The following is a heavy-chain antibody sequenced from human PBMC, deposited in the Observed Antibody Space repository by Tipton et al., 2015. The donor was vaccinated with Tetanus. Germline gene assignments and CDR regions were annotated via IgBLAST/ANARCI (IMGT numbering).Heavy chain of an antibody. CDR1: GGSISSGNYY. Sequence: GLVKPSETLSLTCTVSGGSISSGNYYWGWIRQPPGKGLEWIGSLYFSGRTYYSPPLKGRVTISVDPSNTQFSLKLTSVTAADSAVYYCARHESLVGGSYDYWGQGTLVTVSS. CDR3: ARHESLVGGSYDY. D-gene: IGHD3-10*01. V-gene: IGHV4-39*01. CDR2: LYFSGRT. J-gene: IGHJ4*02.